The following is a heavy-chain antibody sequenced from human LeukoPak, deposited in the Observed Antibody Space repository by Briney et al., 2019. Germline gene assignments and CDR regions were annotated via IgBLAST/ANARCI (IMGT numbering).Heavy chain of an antibody. CDR3: ARVGLGIVDY. J-gene: IGHJ4*02. CDR2: IYSGGST. CDR1: GFTIISTY. V-gene: IGHV3-66*01. Sequence: GGSLRLSCAASGFTIISTYLSWVRQAPGKGLEWVSVIYSGGSTYYADSVKGRFTISRDISKSMVYLQMNSLRAEDTAVYYCARVGLGIVDYWGQGTLVTVSS. D-gene: IGHD7-27*01.